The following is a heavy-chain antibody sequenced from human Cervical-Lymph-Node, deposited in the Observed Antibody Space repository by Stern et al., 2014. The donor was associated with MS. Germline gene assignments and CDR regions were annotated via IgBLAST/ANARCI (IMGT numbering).Heavy chain of an antibody. CDR3: ARDSRGTVTTAVGFYYGMDV. D-gene: IGHD1-14*01. J-gene: IGHJ6*02. CDR1: GDTFSRHA. Sequence: QLVQSGAEVKKPGSSVKVSCKTSGDTFSRHAISWLRQAPGQGLEWMGGVMPMFGTSNYAQKFQGRITVTADESTSTVYLELSSLRSEDTAVYYCARDSRGTVTTAVGFYYGMDVWGQGTTVTVSS. V-gene: IGHV1-69*01. CDR2: VMPMFGTS.